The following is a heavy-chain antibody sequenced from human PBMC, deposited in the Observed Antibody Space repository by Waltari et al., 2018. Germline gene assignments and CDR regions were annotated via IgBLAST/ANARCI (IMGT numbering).Heavy chain of an antibody. Sequence: QVQLVQSGAEVKKPGASVKVSCKVSGSPLTELSMPWVRQAPGKGLEWMGGFDPEDGETIYAQKFQGRVTMTEDTSTDTAYMELSSLRSEDTAVYYCATLTYTVTTRDVAFDIWGQGTMVTVSS. D-gene: IGHD4-17*01. CDR2: FDPEDGET. J-gene: IGHJ3*02. V-gene: IGHV1-24*01. CDR3: ATLTYTVTTRDVAFDI. CDR1: GSPLTELS.